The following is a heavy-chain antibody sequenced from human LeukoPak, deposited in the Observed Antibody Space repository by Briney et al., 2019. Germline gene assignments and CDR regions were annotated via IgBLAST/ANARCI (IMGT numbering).Heavy chain of an antibody. Sequence: PETLSLSCTISGGSISSYYWSWIRQPARTGLEWIGRIYTSGRTNYHPSLKILVTMSVDTSKNQFSLKLSSVTAADTAVYYCAREGISGSYPPPPYYFDCWGQGTLVTVSS. D-gene: IGHD1-26*01. V-gene: IGHV4-4*07. J-gene: IGHJ4*02. CDR2: IYTSGRT. CDR1: GGSISSYY. CDR3: AREGISGSYPPPPYYFDC.